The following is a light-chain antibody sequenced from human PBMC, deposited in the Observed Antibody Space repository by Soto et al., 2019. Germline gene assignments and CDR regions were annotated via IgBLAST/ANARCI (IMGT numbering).Light chain of an antibody. CDR2: EVV. CDR1: SSDVGGYDF. J-gene: IGLJ1*01. V-gene: IGLV2-8*01. CDR3: RSYAGSNTYV. Sequence: QSALTQPPSASGSPGQSVTFSCTGTSSDVGGYDFVSWYQHHPGKAPRLIIYEVVQRPSGVPDRFSGSKSGNTASLTVSGLQAADEADYFCRSYAGSNTYVFGSGTKVTVL.